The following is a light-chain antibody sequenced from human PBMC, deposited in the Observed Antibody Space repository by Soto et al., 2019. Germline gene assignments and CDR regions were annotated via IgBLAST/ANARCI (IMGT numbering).Light chain of an antibody. Sequence: EIVMTQSPASLSVSPGERATLSCRASQSVSNNLAWYQQKPGQAPRLLIYAASSRATGIPARFSGSGSGTEFTLTISSLQSEDFAVYYCQQYNNWPLRTFGQGTKVDIX. CDR1: QSVSNN. J-gene: IGKJ1*01. V-gene: IGKV3-15*01. CDR3: QQYNNWPLRT. CDR2: AAS.